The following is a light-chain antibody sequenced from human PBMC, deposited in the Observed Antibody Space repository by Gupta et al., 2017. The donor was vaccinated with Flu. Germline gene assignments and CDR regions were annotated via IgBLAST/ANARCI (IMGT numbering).Light chain of an antibody. CDR2: DAS. J-gene: IGKJ2*01. CDR3: QQYNNWPPYT. V-gene: IGKV3-15*01. CDR1: QSVNSN. Sequence: EIVMTKSPATLSVSPGERATLSCRASQSVNSNLAWYQQKPGQAPRLLVYDASTRATGIPARFSGSGSGTEFTLTISSLQSEDFAVYYCQQYNNWPPYTFGQGTRLEIK.